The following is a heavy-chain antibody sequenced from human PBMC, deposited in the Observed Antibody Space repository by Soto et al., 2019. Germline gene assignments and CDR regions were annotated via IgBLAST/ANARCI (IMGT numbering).Heavy chain of an antibody. CDR3: ARVGDIVVVPAAIRYNWFDP. CDR1: GYTFTSYG. V-gene: IGHV1-18*04. Sequence: ASGGPCKASGYTFTSYGISWVRQAPGQGLEWMGWISAYNGNTNYAQKLQGRVTMTTDTSTSTAYMELRSLRSDDTAVYYCARVGDIVVVPAAIRYNWFDPWGQGTLVTVSS. CDR2: ISAYNGNT. J-gene: IGHJ5*02. D-gene: IGHD2-2*02.